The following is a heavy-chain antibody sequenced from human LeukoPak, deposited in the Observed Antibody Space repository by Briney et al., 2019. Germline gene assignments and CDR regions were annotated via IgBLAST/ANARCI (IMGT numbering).Heavy chain of an antibody. CDR2: INPSGGST. V-gene: IGHV1-46*01. CDR3: ATVVVAATFDY. Sequence: ASVKVSCKASGYTFTSYYMHWVRQAPGQGLEWMGIINPSGGSTSYAQKFQGRVTMTRDMSTSTVYMELSSLRSEDTAVYYCATVVVAATFDYWGQGTLVTVSS. CDR1: GYTFTSYY. J-gene: IGHJ4*02. D-gene: IGHD2-15*01.